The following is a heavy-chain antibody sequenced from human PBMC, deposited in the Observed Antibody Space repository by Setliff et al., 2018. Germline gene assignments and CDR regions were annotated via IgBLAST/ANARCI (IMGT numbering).Heavy chain of an antibody. V-gene: IGHV3-23*03. CDR1: GFAFPNFA. J-gene: IGHJ4*02. Sequence: QTGGSLRLSCTASGFAFPNFAMSWVRQIAGKGLEWVSTSYSGGPSTYYADSVKGRFIISRDDSESTLFLQMDSLRVEDTAVYYCAKEWGYCNSASCHRPFDSWGQGTLVTVSS. CDR2: SYSGGPST. D-gene: IGHD2-2*02. CDR3: AKEWGYCNSASCHRPFDS.